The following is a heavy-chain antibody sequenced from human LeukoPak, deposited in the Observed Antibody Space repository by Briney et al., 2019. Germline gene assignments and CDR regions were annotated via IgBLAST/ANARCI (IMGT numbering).Heavy chain of an antibody. D-gene: IGHD5-12*01. CDR3: ARVGYLAGPFDY. V-gene: IGHV4-31*03. CDR1: GGSISSGGYY. Sequence: PSQTLSLTCTVSGGSISSGGYYWSWLRQHPGKGLEWIGYIYYSGSTYYNPSLKSRVTISVDTSKNQFSLKLSSVTAADTAVYYCARVGYLAGPFDYWGQGTLVTVSS. CDR2: IYYSGST. J-gene: IGHJ4*02.